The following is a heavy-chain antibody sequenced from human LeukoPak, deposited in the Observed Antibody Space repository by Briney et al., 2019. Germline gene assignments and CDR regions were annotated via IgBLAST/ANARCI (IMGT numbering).Heavy chain of an antibody. D-gene: IGHD3-22*01. CDR3: ARRDDSSGYHKIFDY. CDR1: GGSISSYY. V-gene: IGHV4-4*07. CDR2: IYSSGST. Sequence: SETLSLTCTVSGGSISSYYWSWIRQFAGKGLEWIGRIYSSGSTNYNPSLKSRVTISIDTSKNQFYLKLSSLTAADTAVYYCARRDDSSGYHKIFDYWGPGTLVTVSS. J-gene: IGHJ4*02.